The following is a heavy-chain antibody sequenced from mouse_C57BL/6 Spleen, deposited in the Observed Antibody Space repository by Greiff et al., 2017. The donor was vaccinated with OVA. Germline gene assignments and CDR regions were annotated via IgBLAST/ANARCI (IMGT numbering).Heavy chain of an antibody. CDR1: GYTFTSYW. D-gene: IGHD1-1*01. CDR3: ARRLLRALWYFDV. CDR2: IDPSDSYT. V-gene: IGHV1-50*01. J-gene: IGHJ1*03. Sequence: QVQLQQPGAELVKPGASVKLSCKASGYTFTSYWMQWVKQRPGQGLEWIGEIDPSDSYTNYNQKFKGKATLTVDTSSSTAYMQLSSLTSEDSAVYYCARRLLRALWYFDVWGTGTTVTVAS.